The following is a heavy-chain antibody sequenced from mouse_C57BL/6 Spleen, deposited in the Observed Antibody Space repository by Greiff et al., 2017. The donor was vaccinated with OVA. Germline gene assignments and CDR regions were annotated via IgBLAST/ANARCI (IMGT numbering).Heavy chain of an antibody. CDR1: GYTFTDYY. CDR3: ARQGLWTDY. D-gene: IGHD1-1*02. J-gene: IGHJ2*01. Sequence: VQLQQSGPELVKPGASVKISCKASGYTFTDYYMNWVKQSHGKSLEWIGDINPNNGGTSYNQKFKGKATLTVDKSSSTAYMELRSLTSEDSAVYYCARQGLWTDYWGQGTTLTVSS. V-gene: IGHV1-26*01. CDR2: INPNNGGT.